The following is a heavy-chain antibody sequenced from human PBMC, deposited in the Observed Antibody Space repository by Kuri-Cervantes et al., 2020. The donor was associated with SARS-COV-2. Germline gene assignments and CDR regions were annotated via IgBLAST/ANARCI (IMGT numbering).Heavy chain of an antibody. Sequence: SVNVSCKVSGYTLTELSVHWVRQAPGKGLEWMGGFDPEDGETIYAQKFQGRITMTEDTYTHTAYMELSSLRSEDTAVYYCATSTTMVRGNWFDPWGQGTLVTVSS. CDR1: GYTLTELS. V-gene: IGHV1-24*01. J-gene: IGHJ5*02. D-gene: IGHD3-10*01. CDR2: FDPEDGET. CDR3: ATSTTMVRGNWFDP.